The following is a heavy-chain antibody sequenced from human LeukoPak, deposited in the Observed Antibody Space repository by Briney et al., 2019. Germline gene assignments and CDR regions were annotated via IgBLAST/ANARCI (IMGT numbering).Heavy chain of an antibody. CDR1: GFTFSSYE. V-gene: IGHV3-48*03. Sequence: PGGSLRLSCAASGFTFSSYEMNWVRQAPGKWLEWVSYISSSSSTIYYADSVKGRFTISRDNAKNSLYLQMNSLRAEDTAVYYCASLIYYYDSSGPDYWGQGTLVTVSS. D-gene: IGHD3-22*01. CDR2: ISSSSSTI. J-gene: IGHJ4*02. CDR3: ASLIYYYDSSGPDY.